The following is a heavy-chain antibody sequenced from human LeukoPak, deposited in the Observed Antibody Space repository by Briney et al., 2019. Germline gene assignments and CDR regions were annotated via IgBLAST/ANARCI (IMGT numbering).Heavy chain of an antibody. CDR2: IYYSGST. V-gene: IGHV4-39*01. CDR3: ASQDNEYMAGNWFDP. Sequence: SETLSLTCTVSGGSISSSSYYWGWIRQPPGKGLEWIGSIYYSGSTYYNPSLKSRVTISVDTSKNQFSLKLSSVTAADTAVYYCASQDNEYMAGNWFDPWGQGTLVTVSS. J-gene: IGHJ5*02. CDR1: GGSISSSSYY. D-gene: IGHD6-6*01.